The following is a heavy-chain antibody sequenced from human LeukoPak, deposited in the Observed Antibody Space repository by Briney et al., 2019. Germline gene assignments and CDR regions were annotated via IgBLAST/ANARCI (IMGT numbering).Heavy chain of an antibody. V-gene: IGHV1-18*01. D-gene: IGHD3-10*01. J-gene: IGHJ4*02. Sequence: ASVKVSCKASGYTFITYGISWVRQAPGQGLEWMGWISAYNGNTNYAQKFQGRVTLTRDMSTSTDYLELSSLRSEDTAVYYCAKEDGSGSYNPDYWGQGTLVTVSS. CDR3: AKEDGSGSYNPDY. CDR2: ISAYNGNT. CDR1: GYTFITYG.